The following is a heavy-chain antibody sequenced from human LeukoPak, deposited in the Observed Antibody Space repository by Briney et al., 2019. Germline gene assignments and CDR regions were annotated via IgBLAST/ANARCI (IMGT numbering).Heavy chain of an antibody. CDR3: ARSKYRSRWSLDY. D-gene: IGHD2-2*01. CDR1: GYTFNIYW. V-gene: IGHV3-74*03. Sequence: GGSLRLSCATSGYTFNIYWMQWVRQVPGKGLVWVSRIDSNGGGATYADSVKGRFTTSRDNGNNTMYLQMNSLRAEDTAIYYCARSKYRSRWSLDYWGQGDLVTVSS. CDR2: IDSNGGGA. J-gene: IGHJ4*02.